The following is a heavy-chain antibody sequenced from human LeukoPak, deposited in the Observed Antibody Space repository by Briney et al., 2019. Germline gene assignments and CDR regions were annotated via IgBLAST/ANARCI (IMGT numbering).Heavy chain of an antibody. D-gene: IGHD3-22*01. CDR1: GYSISSGYY. CDR3: ARGEDYYDSSGYYVWFDP. CDR2: IYHSGSI. J-gene: IGHJ5*02. V-gene: IGHV4-38-2*02. Sequence: SETLSLTCTVSGYSISSGYYWGWIRQPPGEGLEWIGSIYHSGSIYYNPSLKSRVTISVDTSKNQFSLKLSSVTAADTAVYYCARGEDYYDSSGYYVWFDPWGQGTLVTVSS.